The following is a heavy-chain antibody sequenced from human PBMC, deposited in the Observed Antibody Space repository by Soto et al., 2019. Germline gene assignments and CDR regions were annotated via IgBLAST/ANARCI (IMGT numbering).Heavy chain of an antibody. Sequence: ASVKVSCKASGYDFTAYDINWVRQASGQGLEWMGWMNPINGATGSARRFQGRVSMTRNTATGTAYLELTSLRSDDTAVYYCGRAPSPRAPAGGTPFHYAMEVWGQGTTVTVSS. CDR3: GRAPSPRAPAGGTPFHYAMEV. D-gene: IGHD6-13*01. CDR1: GYDFTAYD. V-gene: IGHV1-8*02. CDR2: MNPINGAT. J-gene: IGHJ6*02.